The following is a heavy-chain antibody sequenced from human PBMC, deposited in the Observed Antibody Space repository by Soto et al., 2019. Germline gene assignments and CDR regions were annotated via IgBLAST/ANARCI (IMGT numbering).Heavy chain of an antibody. CDR2: IYYSGST. CDR1: GGSISSYY. CDR3: ARGFIAAAGYDAFDI. D-gene: IGHD6-13*01. Sequence: PSETLSLTCTVSGGSISSYYWSWIRQPPGKGLEWIGYIYYSGSTNYNPSLKSRVTISVDTSKNQFSLKLSSVTAADTAVYYCARGFIAAAGYDAFDIWGQGTMVTVSS. J-gene: IGHJ3*02. V-gene: IGHV4-59*01.